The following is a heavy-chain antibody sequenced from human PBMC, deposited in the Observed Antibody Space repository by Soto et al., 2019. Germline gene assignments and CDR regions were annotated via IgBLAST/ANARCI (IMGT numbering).Heavy chain of an antibody. D-gene: IGHD1-1*01. V-gene: IGHV4-34*01. CDR3: ARVERGTATSVVDAFDI. CDR1: GGSVSSGSYY. J-gene: IGHJ3*02. Sequence: QVQLQQWGAGLLKPSETLSLTCAVYGGSVSSGSYYWSWIRQPPGKGLEWIGERSHSGGTHFNPSLKSRVAISGDTTKNQFALKMSFVTAAVTALYYCARVERGTATSVVDAFDIWGPGTMVTVSS. CDR2: RSHSGGT.